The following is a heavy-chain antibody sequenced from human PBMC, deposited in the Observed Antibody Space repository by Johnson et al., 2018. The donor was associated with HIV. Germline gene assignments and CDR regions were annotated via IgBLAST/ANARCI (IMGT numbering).Heavy chain of an antibody. V-gene: IGHV3-11*04. CDR1: GITVGTNY. CDR3: ARERAYIRSFDI. Sequence: QVQLVESGGGVVQPGGSLRLSCAASGITVGTNYMSWVRQAPGKGLEWVSAISGGGSAIYYADSVKGRFTISRDNAKNSLYLQMNSLRAEDTAVYYCARERAYIRSFDIWGQGTVVTVSS. CDR2: ISGGGSAI. D-gene: IGHD1-14*01. J-gene: IGHJ3*02.